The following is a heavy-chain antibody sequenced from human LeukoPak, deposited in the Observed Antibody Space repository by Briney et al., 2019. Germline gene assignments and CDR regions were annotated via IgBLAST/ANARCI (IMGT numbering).Heavy chain of an antibody. J-gene: IGHJ4*02. Sequence: ASVKVSCKASGGSFSRNTLSWVRQAPGQGLEWMGGIIANVGTPNYAQKFQGRVTVSADESTNTIYLVVDSLRPDDTAVYYCARLVNWGPLGDYWGQGTLVTVSS. D-gene: IGHD7-27*01. CDR1: GGSFSRNT. CDR3: ARLVNWGPLGDY. V-gene: IGHV1-69*13. CDR2: IIANVGTP.